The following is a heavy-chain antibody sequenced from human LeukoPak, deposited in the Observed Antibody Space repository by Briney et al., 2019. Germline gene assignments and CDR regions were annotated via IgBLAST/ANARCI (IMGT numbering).Heavy chain of an antibody. J-gene: IGHJ4*02. Sequence: PGGSLRLSCAASGFTFDDYAMHWVRQAPGKGLEWVSGISWNSGSIGYADSVKGRFTISRDNAKNSLYLQMNSLRAEDTALYYCAKGGSYYYYFDYWGQGTLVTVSS. CDR1: GFTFDDYA. CDR2: ISWNSGSI. CDR3: AKGGSYYYYFDY. V-gene: IGHV3-9*01. D-gene: IGHD1-26*01.